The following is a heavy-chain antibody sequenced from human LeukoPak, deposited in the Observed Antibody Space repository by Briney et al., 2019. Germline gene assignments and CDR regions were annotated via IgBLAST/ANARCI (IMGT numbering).Heavy chain of an antibody. Sequence: ASVKVSCKASGYTFTGYYMHWVRQAPGQGLAWMGWINPNSGGTNYAQKFQGRGTMTRNTSISTAYMELSRLRSDDTAVYYCARDPTYQLLFYYFGYWGQGTLVTVSS. CDR1: GYTFTGYY. V-gene: IGHV1-2*02. J-gene: IGHJ4*02. D-gene: IGHD2-2*01. CDR3: ARDPTYQLLFYYFGY. CDR2: INPNSGGT.